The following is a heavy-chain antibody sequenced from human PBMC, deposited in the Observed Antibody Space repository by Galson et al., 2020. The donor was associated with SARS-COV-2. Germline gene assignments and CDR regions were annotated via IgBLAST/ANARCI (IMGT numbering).Heavy chain of an antibody. CDR3: ARCPAAGLNWCDP. D-gene: IGHD6-13*01. CDR1: GGSISSTNYY. V-gene: IGHV4-39*01. J-gene: IGHJ5*02. Sequence: ASETLSLTCTVSGGSISSTNYYWGWIRQPPGKGLEWIGSIYYSGSTYYNPSLKSRVTISVDTSKNHFSLKLSSVTAADTAVYYCARCPAAGLNWCDPWGQGTLVTVSS. CDR2: IYYSGST.